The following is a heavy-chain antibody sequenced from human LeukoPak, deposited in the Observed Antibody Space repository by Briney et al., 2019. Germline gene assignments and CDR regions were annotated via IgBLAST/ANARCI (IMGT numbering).Heavy chain of an antibody. CDR2: IYSGGST. CDR1: GFTVSSNY. D-gene: IGHD3-3*01. J-gene: IGHJ6*02. Sequence: GGSLRLSCAASGFTVSSNYMSWVRQAPGKGLEWVSVIYSGGSTYYADSVKGRFTISRGNSKNTLYLQMNSLRAEDTAVYYCARGTNYDFWSGNYYYYGMDVWGQGTTVTVSS. CDR3: ARGTNYDFWSGNYYYYGMDV. V-gene: IGHV3-53*01.